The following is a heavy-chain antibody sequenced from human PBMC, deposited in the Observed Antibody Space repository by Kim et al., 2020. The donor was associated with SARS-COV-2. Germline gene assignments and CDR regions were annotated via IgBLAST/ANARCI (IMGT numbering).Heavy chain of an antibody. J-gene: IGHJ6*01. CDR3: AKAGLRGANYYYYGMDV. V-gene: IGHV3-30*18. CDR2: IPYDGSTK. CDR1: GFTFNTYG. D-gene: IGHD3-10*01. Sequence: GGSLRLSCAASGFTFNTYGMYWVRQAPGKGLEWVAGIPYDGSTKYYADSVKGRFTISRDNSKNTLYLQMNSLRAGDTAGYYCAKAGLRGANYYYYGMDV.